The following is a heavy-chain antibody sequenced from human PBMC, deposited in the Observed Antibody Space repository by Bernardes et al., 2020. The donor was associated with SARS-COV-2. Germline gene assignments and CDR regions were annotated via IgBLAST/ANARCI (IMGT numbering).Heavy chain of an antibody. CDR3: AKGGTGNNIFFDY. J-gene: IGHJ4*02. Sequence: GGSLRLSCAASGFIFSSYAMSWVRQAPGKGLEWVSAITGGDGGTSYADSVKGRFTISRDNSKNTLYLQMNSLRAEDTAVYYCAKGGTGNNIFFDYWGQGTLVTVSS. V-gene: IGHV3-23*01. D-gene: IGHD1-1*01. CDR2: ITGGDGGT. CDR1: GFIFSSYA.